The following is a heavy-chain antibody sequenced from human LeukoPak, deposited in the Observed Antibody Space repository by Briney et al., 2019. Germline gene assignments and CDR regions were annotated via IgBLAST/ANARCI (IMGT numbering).Heavy chain of an antibody. D-gene: IGHD3-16*01. CDR2: ISSSGFTI. Sequence: GGSLRLSCAASGFTFSDSYMTWIRQAPGKGLEWISYISSSGFTIYYTDSVKGRFTISRDNARNSLYLQMHSLRAEDTAVYFCARGGGLDVWGQGATVTVSS. J-gene: IGHJ6*02. CDR1: GFTFSDSY. CDR3: ARGGGLDV. V-gene: IGHV3-11*01.